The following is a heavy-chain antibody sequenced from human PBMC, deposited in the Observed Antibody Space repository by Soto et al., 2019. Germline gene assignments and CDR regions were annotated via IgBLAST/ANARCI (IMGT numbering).Heavy chain of an antibody. CDR1: GFTFSDHY. D-gene: IGHD2-2*01. CDR3: VSSGDKYHLLEY. J-gene: IGHJ4*02. V-gene: IGHV3-11*06. Sequence: PGGSLRLSCAASGFTFSDHYMSWIRQAPGKGLEWIGYSSNSGSLTRYADSVKGRFSISRDNAKNALYLQINSLRGDDTATYYCVSSGDKYHLLEYWGQGTPVTVSS. CDR2: SSNSGSLT.